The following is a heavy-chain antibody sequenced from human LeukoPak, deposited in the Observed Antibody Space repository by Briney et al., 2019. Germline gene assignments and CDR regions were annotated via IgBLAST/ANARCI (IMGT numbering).Heavy chain of an antibody. V-gene: IGHV4-39*07. Sequence: SEALCLPCTVSGGSISSRLFYWGGVRPPPGKGPEWIGNIYYDGSTYYNPSLKSRTAISIDTSKNQFSLKLSSVTAADTALYYCARKLSNWDAFDIWGQGTMVTVSS. D-gene: IGHD1-20*01. CDR2: IYYDGST. CDR1: GGSISSRLFY. CDR3: ARKLSNWDAFDI. J-gene: IGHJ3*02.